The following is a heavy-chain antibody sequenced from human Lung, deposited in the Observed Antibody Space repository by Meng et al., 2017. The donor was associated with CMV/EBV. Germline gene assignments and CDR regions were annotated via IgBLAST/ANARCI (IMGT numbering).Heavy chain of an antibody. V-gene: IGHV1-2*02. J-gene: IGHJ6*02. Sequence: ASVXVSCKASGYTFNGYNMHWVRQAPGQGLEWMGWINPNSGGTNYAQRFQGRVTLTIDTSISTAYMELSRLKSDDTAVYFCARLFHTILGTGYYYGMDVWGQGXLVTVSS. D-gene: IGHD3/OR15-3a*01. CDR2: INPNSGGT. CDR3: ARLFHTILGTGYYYGMDV. CDR1: GYTFNGYN.